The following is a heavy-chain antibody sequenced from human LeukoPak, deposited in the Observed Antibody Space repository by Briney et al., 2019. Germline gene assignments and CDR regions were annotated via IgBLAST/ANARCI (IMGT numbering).Heavy chain of an antibody. CDR1: GYTFTGYY. J-gene: IGHJ4*02. V-gene: IGHV1-2*02. CDR2: INPNSGGT. CDR3: ARAFGVGATPIDY. Sequence: GASVKVSCKASGYTFTGYYMHWVRQAPGQGLEWMGWINPNSGGTNYAQKFQGRVTMTRDTSISTAYMELSRLRSDDTAVYYCARAFGVGATPIDYWGQGTLVTVSS. D-gene: IGHD1-26*01.